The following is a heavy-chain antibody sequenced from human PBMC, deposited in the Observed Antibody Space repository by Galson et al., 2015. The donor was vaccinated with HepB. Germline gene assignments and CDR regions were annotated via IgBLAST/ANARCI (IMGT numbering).Heavy chain of an antibody. D-gene: IGHD3-22*01. J-gene: IGHJ4*02. V-gene: IGHV1-2*02. CDR1: GYTFTGYY. CDR3: ASSSSYYDSGGYYFI. CDR2: INPNSGGT. Sequence: SVKASCKASGYTFTGYYMHWVRQAPGQGLEWMGWINPNSGGTNYAQKFQGRVTMTRDTSISTAYMELSRLTSDDTAVYYCASSSSYYDSGGYYFIWGQGTLVTVSS.